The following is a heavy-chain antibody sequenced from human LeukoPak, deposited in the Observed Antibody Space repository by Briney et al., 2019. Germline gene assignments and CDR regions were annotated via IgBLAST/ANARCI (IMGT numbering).Heavy chain of an antibody. CDR2: IYHSGST. J-gene: IGHJ6*03. Sequence: PSQTLSLTCAVSGGSISSGDYSWSWIRQPPGKGLEWIGYIYHSGSTYYHPSLKSRVTISVVRSKNQFSLKLSSVTAADTAVYYCARDSDYSRYYMDVWGKGTTVTVSS. V-gene: IGHV4-30-2*01. CDR1: GGSISSGDYS. CDR3: ARDSDYSRYYMDV. D-gene: IGHD4-11*01.